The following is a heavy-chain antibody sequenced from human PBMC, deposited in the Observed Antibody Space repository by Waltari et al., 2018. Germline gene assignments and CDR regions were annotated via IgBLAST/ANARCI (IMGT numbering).Heavy chain of an antibody. Sequence: GGSVSSGSYYWSWIRQPPGKGLVWIGDIYYSVNTNYNPTLKSRVTMTVDTSKNQFSLKLSSVTAADTAVYYCARGKWELEYAFDIWGQGTMVTVSS. V-gene: IGHV4-61*01. CDR1: GGSVSSGSYY. CDR3: ARGKWELEYAFDI. CDR2: IYYSVNT. D-gene: IGHD1-26*01. J-gene: IGHJ3*02.